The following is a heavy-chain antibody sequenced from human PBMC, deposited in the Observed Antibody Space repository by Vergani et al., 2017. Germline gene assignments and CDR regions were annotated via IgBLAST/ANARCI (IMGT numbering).Heavy chain of an antibody. V-gene: IGHV4-4*03. CDR2: IYHSGST. CDR3: ARYCSSTSCPYFDAFDI. Sequence: QVQLPESGPGLVKPPGTLSLTCAVSGGSISGTNWWSWVRQSPGKGLEWIGEIYHSGSTNYNPSLKSRVTISVDKSKNQFSLKLSSVTAADTAVYYCARYCSSTSCPYFDAFDIWGQGTMVTVSS. J-gene: IGHJ3*02. D-gene: IGHD2-2*01. CDR1: GGSISGTNW.